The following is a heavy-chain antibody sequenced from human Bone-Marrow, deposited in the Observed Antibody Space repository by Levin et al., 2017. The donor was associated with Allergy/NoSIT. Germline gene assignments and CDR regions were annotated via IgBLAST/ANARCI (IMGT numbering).Heavy chain of an antibody. Sequence: GASVKVSCKASGYTFTSYYMHWVRQAPGQGLEWMGIINPSGGSTSYAQKFQGRVTMTRDTSTSTVYMELSSLRSEDTAVYYCARNAGPLRTYYYDSSGYYRGYYGMDVWGQGTTVTVSS. D-gene: IGHD3-22*01. CDR1: GYTFTSYY. CDR3: ARNAGPLRTYYYDSSGYYRGYYGMDV. CDR2: INPSGGST. J-gene: IGHJ6*02. V-gene: IGHV1-46*01.